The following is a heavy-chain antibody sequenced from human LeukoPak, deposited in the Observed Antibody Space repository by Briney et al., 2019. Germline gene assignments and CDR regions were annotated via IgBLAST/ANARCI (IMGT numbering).Heavy chain of an antibody. J-gene: IGHJ3*01. D-gene: IGHD6-6*01. Sequence: SETLSLTCAVSGGSISSSNWWSWVRQPPGKGLEWIGEIYHSGSTNYNPSLKSRVTISVDKSKNQFSLKLSSVTAADTAVYYCARAPRLEYYSSLSAFDVWGQGTMVTVSS. CDR1: GGSISSSNW. CDR3: ARAPRLEYYSSLSAFDV. V-gene: IGHV4-4*02. CDR2: IYHSGST.